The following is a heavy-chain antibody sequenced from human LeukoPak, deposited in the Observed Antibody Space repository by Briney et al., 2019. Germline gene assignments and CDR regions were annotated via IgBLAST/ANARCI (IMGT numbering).Heavy chain of an antibody. D-gene: IGHD5-18*01. Sequence: GGPLRLSCAASDFTFSNYAMTWFRQAPGKGLEWVSSIGASGDGTFIADSVKGRFTISRDNSKNTLYLQMSSLRADDTAVYYCAKGPVGYTYGPSPLNNWGQGTLVTVSS. CDR2: IGASGDGT. J-gene: IGHJ4*02. V-gene: IGHV3-23*01. CDR3: AKGPVGYTYGPSPLNN. CDR1: DFTFSNYA.